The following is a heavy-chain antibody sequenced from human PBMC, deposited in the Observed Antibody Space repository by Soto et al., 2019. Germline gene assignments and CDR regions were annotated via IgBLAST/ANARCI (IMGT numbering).Heavy chain of an antibody. V-gene: IGHV4-59*08. CDR1: GGSISSYY. CDR2: IYYSGST. Sequence: SETLSLTCTVSGGSISSYYWSWIRQPPGKGLEWIGYIYYSGSTNYNPSLKSRVTISVDTSKNQFSLKLSSVTAADTAVYYCARQWDVYGGNSGTTNWFDPWGQGTLVTVSS. CDR3: ARQWDVYGGNSGTTNWFDP. D-gene: IGHD4-17*01. J-gene: IGHJ5*02.